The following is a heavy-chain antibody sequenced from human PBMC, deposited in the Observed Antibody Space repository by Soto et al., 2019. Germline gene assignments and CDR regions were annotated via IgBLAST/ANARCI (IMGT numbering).Heavy chain of an antibody. CDR1: GGSYTSYA. Sequence: RASVKVSRKASGGSYTSYAMDWGRQAPGQRLEWMGWINAGNGNTKYSQMFQGRVTITRDTSASTAYMELSSLRSEDTAVYYCARDSTGYSSSWLYYYYYFMDVWGKGTTVTVSS. CDR3: ARDSTGYSSSWLYYYYYFMDV. D-gene: IGHD6-13*01. V-gene: IGHV1-3*01. CDR2: INAGNGNT. J-gene: IGHJ6*03.